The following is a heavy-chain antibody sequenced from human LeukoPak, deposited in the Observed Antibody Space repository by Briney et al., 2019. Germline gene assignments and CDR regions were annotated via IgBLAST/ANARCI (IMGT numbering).Heavy chain of an antibody. CDR1: GYTFTDYY. V-gene: IGHV1-2*02. CDR2: LNPNSGGT. D-gene: IGHD2/OR15-2a*01. Sequence: ASVKVSCKASGYTFTDYYLHWVRQAPGQGLEWMGWLNPNSGGTNFAQNFQGRVTMTRDTSITTAYMELSTLRSDDTAVYYCASYCPTSCNTEDTFDIWGQGTVVTVSS. J-gene: IGHJ3*02. CDR3: ASYCPTSCNTEDTFDI.